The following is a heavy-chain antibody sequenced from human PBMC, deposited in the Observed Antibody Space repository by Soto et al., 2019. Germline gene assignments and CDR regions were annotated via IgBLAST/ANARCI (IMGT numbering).Heavy chain of an antibody. V-gene: IGHV1-69*13. CDR3: ASTYYDILTGPDDYYYYYGMDV. CDR2: IIPIFGTA. J-gene: IGHJ6*02. D-gene: IGHD3-9*01. CDR1: GGTFSSYA. Sequence: GASVKVSCKASGGTFSSYAISWVRQAPGQGLEWMGGIIPIFGTANYAQKFRGRVTITADESTSTAYMELSSLRSEDTAVYYCASTYYDILTGPDDYYYYYGMDVWGQGTTVTVSS.